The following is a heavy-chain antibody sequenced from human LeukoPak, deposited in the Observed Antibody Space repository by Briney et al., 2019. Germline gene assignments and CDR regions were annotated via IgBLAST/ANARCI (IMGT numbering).Heavy chain of an antibody. CDR2: IRSSDSAT. J-gene: IGHJ4*02. V-gene: IGHV3-48*03. CDR1: GFTFSSYN. Sequence: GGSLRLSCAASGFTFSSYNMSWVRQAPGKGLEWVSYIRSSDSATFYADSVKSRFIISRDNARNSLYLQMNSLRAEDTAVYYCARVLAYRTSSGPFGYWGQGTLVTVSS. CDR3: ARVLAYRTSSGPFGY. D-gene: IGHD6-6*01.